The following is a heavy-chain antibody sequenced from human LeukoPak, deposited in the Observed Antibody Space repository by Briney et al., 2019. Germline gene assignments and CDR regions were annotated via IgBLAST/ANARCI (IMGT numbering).Heavy chain of an antibody. V-gene: IGHV3-30*18. D-gene: IGHD1-1*01. CDR1: GFTVSSNY. CDR3: AKYAYNWNAPDGVDM. Sequence: SLRLSCAASGFTVSSNYMSWVCQAPGKGLEWVAVISSDGSRKHYGDSVKGRFTISRDNSESTLFLQMNSLRTDDTSVYFCAKYAYNWNAPDGVDMWGQGTMVIVSS. CDR2: ISSDGSRK. J-gene: IGHJ3*02.